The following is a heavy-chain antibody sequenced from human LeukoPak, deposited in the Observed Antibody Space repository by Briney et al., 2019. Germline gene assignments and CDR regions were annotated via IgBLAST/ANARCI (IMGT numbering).Heavy chain of an antibody. CDR1: GYTFVGYF. Sequence: ASVKVSCKASGYTFVGYFMHWVRQAPGQGLEWVGWISGYNGNRNYAQKFQGRVTLTTDTSTSTAYMELRSLRSDDTALYYCARAHQYGDFDCWGQGTLVTVSS. CDR2: ISGYNGNR. D-gene: IGHD4-17*01. J-gene: IGHJ4*02. V-gene: IGHV1-18*04. CDR3: ARAHQYGDFDC.